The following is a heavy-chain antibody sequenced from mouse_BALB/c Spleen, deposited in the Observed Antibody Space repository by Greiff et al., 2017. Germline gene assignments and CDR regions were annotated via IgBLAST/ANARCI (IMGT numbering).Heavy chain of an antibody. J-gene: IGHJ3*01. CDR1: GFTFSSFG. V-gene: IGHV5-17*02. CDR3: ARSDSSGPWFAY. CDR2: ISSGSNTI. D-gene: IGHD3-2*01. Sequence: DVHLVESGGGLVQPGGSRKLSCAASGFTFSSFGMHWVRQAPEKGLEWVAYISSGSNTIYYADTVKGRFTISRDNPKNTLFLQMTSLRSEDTAMYYCARSDSSGPWFAYWGQGTLVTVSA.